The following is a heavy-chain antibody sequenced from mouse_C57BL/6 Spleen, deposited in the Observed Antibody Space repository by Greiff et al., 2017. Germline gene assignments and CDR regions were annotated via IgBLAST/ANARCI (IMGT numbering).Heavy chain of an antibody. J-gene: IGHJ1*03. D-gene: IGHD1-1*02. Sequence: EVQLQQSGGDLVKPGGSLKLSCAASGFTFSSYGMSWVRQTPDKRLEWVATISSGGSYTYYPDSVKGRFTISRDNAKNTLYLQMSSLKSEDTAMYYCARQGLSYVDVWGTGTTVTVSS. CDR1: GFTFSSYG. CDR3: ARQGLSYVDV. V-gene: IGHV5-6*01. CDR2: ISSGGSYT.